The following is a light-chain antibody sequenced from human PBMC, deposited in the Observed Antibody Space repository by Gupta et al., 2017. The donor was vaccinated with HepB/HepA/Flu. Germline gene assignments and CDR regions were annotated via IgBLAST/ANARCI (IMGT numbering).Light chain of an antibody. CDR2: DVS. Sequence: HSSLPQPASVSGSPGQSITISCTGTSSDVGGYNYVSWYQQHPGKAPKFMIYDVSNRPSGVSNRLSGSKSGNTASLTISGLQAEDEADYYCSSYRSSSTPVGVFGTGTKVTVL. J-gene: IGLJ1*01. V-gene: IGLV2-14*01. CDR1: SSDVGGYNY. CDR3: SSYRSSSTPVGV.